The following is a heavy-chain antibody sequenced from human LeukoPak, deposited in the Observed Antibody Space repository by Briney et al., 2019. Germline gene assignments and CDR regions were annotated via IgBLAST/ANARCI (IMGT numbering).Heavy chain of an antibody. D-gene: IGHD5-18*01. Sequence: GGTLRLSCAASGFNFNDYGMHWGGQAPGKGLEGLGITWHDGNNKDYAASVRGRFTISRDNSKNKLYLEMNSLRAEDTAVYYCARDGAYSYTYWGQGTLVTVSS. CDR2: TWHDGNNK. J-gene: IGHJ4*02. V-gene: IGHV3-33*01. CDR3: ARDGAYSYTY. CDR1: GFNFNDYG.